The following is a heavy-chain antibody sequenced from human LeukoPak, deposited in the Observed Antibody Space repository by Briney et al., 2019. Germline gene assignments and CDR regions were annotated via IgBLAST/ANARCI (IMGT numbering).Heavy chain of an antibody. V-gene: IGHV4-59*08. CDR2: IYYSGST. J-gene: IGHJ4*02. Sequence: SETLSLTCTVSGGSISSYYWSWIRQPPGKGLEWIGYIYYSGSTNYNPSLKSRVAISVDTSKNQFSLKLSSVTAADTAVYYCARLEVVGAVTLDYWGQGTLVTVSS. CDR1: GGSISSYY. CDR3: ARLEVVGAVTLDY. D-gene: IGHD1-26*01.